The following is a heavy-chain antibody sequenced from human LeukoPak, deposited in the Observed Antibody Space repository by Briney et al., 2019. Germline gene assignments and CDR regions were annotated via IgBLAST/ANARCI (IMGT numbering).Heavy chain of an antibody. J-gene: IGHJ4*02. V-gene: IGHV3-7*01. CDR2: IKQDGSEK. Sequence: GGSLGLSCAASGFTFSNYWMSWVRQAPGKGLEWVANIKQDGSEKFYVDSVKGRLTISRGNAKNSLYLQMDSLRVEDTAVYYCARVQGSSGPGIFEYWGQGTLVTVSS. CDR1: GFTFSNYW. D-gene: IGHD6-19*01. CDR3: ARVQGSSGPGIFEY.